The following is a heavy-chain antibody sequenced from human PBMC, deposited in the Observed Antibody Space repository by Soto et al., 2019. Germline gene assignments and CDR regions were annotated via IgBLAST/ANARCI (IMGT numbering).Heavy chain of an antibody. D-gene: IGHD6-19*01. J-gene: IGHJ4*02. CDR3: ARGGSSGWYRYFDY. CDR1: GFTVSSNY. CDR2: IYSGGST. V-gene: IGHV3-53*01. Sequence: GGSLRLSCAASGFTVSSNYMSWVRQAPGKGLEWVSVIYSGGSTYYVDSVKGRFTISRDNSKNTLYLQMNSLRAEDTAVYYCARGGSSGWYRYFDYWGQGTLVTVSS.